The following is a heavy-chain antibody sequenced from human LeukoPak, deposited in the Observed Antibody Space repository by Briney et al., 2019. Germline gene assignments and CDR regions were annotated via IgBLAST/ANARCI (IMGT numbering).Heavy chain of an antibody. J-gene: IGHJ4*02. CDR2: ISYDGSNK. V-gene: IGHV3-30*03. CDR1: GFTFSSYG. Sequence: GGSLRLSCSASGFTFSSYGMHWVRQAPGRGLEWVAVISYDGSNKYYADSVKGRFTISRDNSKNTLYLQMNSLRAEDTAVYYCARDLYYYDILIGFDYWGQGTLVTVSS. CDR3: ARDLYYYDILIGFDY. D-gene: IGHD3-22*01.